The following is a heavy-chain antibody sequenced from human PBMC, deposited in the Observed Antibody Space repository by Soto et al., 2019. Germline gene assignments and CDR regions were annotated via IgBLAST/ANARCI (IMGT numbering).Heavy chain of an antibody. D-gene: IGHD1-1*01. CDR1: NSYLSGYY. Sequence: QVLLQQRGAGLLRPSETLSLTCAVTNSYLSGYYWTWIRQAPGKGLEWIGDTRVGVATHYNPSLKDRAAISVDSSKNEFSLRLTSVTVADTAVYFCARSREKRSFWIWYFDVWGGDTLVTVSS. V-gene: IGHV4-34*01. J-gene: IGHJ2*01. CDR2: TRVGVAT. CDR3: ARSREKRSFWIWYFDV.